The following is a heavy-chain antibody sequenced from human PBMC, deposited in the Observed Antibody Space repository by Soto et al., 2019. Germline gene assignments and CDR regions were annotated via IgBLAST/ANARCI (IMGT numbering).Heavy chain of an antibody. V-gene: IGHV3-30-3*01. Sequence: QVQLVESGGGVVQPGRSLRLSCAASGFTFSSYAMHWVRQAPGKGLEWMAVISYDGSNKYYADSVKGRFTISRDNSKNTLYLQMNSLRAEDTAVYYCARDPYSYGPKFGYFDYWGQGTLVTVSS. CDR3: ARDPYSYGPKFGYFDY. J-gene: IGHJ4*02. D-gene: IGHD5-18*01. CDR1: GFTFSSYA. CDR2: ISYDGSNK.